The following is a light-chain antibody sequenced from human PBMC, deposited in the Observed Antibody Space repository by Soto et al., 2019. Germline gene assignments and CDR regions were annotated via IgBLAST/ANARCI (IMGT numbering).Light chain of an antibody. CDR1: QSVSSS. Sequence: EIVLTQSPATLSLSPGERATLSCRAGQSVSSSLACYQQKPGQAPRLLIYDAPNRATGTPARFSGSGSGTDFSLTISSLEPEDFAVYYCQQRSNWPLLTFGGGTKVEIK. V-gene: IGKV3-11*01. J-gene: IGKJ4*01. CDR3: QQRSNWPLLT. CDR2: DAP.